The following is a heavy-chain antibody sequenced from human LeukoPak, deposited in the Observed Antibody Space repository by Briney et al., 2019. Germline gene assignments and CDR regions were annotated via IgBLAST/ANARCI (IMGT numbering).Heavy chain of an antibody. CDR3: AGYCSGGCYSSYSIDH. Sequence: GGSLRLSCAASGFTLSSYWMHWVRQAPGKGLVWVSRIESDGSSTSYADSVKGRFTISRDNAKNTLYLQMNGLRAEDTAVYYCAGYCSGGCYSSYSIDHWGPGTLVTVSS. J-gene: IGHJ4*02. V-gene: IGHV3-74*01. CDR2: IESDGSST. CDR1: GFTLSSYW. D-gene: IGHD2-15*01.